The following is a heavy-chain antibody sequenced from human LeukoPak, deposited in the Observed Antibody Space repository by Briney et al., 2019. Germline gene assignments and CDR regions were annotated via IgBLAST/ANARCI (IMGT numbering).Heavy chain of an antibody. CDR1: GFTFSRYW. V-gene: IGHV3-74*01. CDR3: ARGIVGATTIVY. Sequence: GGSLRLSCAASGFTFSRYWMHWVRQAPGKGLVWVSRINSDGSSTSYADSVKGRFTISRDNAKNTLYLQMNSLRAEDTAVYYCARGIVGATTIVYWGQGTLVTVS. D-gene: IGHD1-26*01. J-gene: IGHJ4*02. CDR2: INSDGSST.